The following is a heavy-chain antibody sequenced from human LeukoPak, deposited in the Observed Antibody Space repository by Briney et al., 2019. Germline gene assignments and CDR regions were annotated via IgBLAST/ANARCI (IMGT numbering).Heavy chain of an antibody. CDR2: INSDGSST. V-gene: IGHV3-74*01. J-gene: IGHJ4*02. D-gene: IGHD1-26*01. CDR3: ARGTGSHYSLGY. CDR1: GFTFSSYW. Sequence: GGSLRLSCAASGFTFSSYWMHWVRQAPGNGLVWVSRINSDGSSTNYADSVKGRFTISRDNAKNTLYLQMDSLRAEDTAMYYCARGTGSHYSLGYWGQGTLVPVSS.